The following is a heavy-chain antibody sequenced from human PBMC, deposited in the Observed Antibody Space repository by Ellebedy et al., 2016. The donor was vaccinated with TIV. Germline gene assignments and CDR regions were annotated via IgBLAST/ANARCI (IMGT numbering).Heavy chain of an antibody. CDR3: ARGRRGYSYAYLTAAAASGRLFDY. D-gene: IGHD5-18*01. CDR1: GGSIRSYF. Sequence: SETLSLTXTVSGGSIRSYFWSWIRQPPGKGLEWIGYIYYSGSTNYNPSLKSRVTISVDTSKNQFSLKLSSVTAADTAVYYCARGRRGYSYAYLTAAAASGRLFDYWGQGTLVTVSS. V-gene: IGHV4-59*01. J-gene: IGHJ4*02. CDR2: IYYSGST.